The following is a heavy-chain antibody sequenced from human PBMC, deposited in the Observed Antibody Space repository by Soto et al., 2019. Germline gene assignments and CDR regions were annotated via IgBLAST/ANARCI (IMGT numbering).Heavy chain of an antibody. V-gene: IGHV1-46*01. CDR2: INPSGGST. J-gene: IGHJ4*02. CDR3: ARPPYPGCINAVCYPLDY. Sequence: QVQLVQSGAEVKKPGASVKISCKASGYTFTSYYMHWVRQAPGQGLEWMGIINPSGGSTNYAQKLQGRVTMTTDTSTSTVYMELNSLRYEDTAVYYCARPPYPGCINAVCYPLDYWGQGTQVTVSS. D-gene: IGHD2-8*01. CDR1: GYTFTSYY.